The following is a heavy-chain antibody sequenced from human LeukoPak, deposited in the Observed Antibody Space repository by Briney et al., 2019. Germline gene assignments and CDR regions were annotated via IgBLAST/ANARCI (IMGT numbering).Heavy chain of an antibody. V-gene: IGHV3-21*01. CDR1: GFTFSSYS. Sequence: GGSLRLSCAASGFTFSSYSMNWVRQAPGKGLEWVSSISSSSYIYYADSVKGRFTISRDNAKNSLYLQMNSLRAEDTAVYYCARDPYDFWSGYYLYWGQGTLVTVSS. CDR2: ISSSSYI. J-gene: IGHJ4*02. CDR3: ARDPYDFWSGYYLY. D-gene: IGHD3-3*01.